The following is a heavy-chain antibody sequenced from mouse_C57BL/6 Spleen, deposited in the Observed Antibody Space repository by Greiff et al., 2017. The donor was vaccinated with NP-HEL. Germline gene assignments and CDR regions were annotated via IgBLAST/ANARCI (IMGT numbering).Heavy chain of an antibody. CDR2: ISSGRSTI. V-gene: IGHV5-17*01. J-gene: IGHJ3*01. CDR3: ARTNYYGSSSGFAY. CDR1: GFTFSDYG. Sequence: EVKLMESGGGLVKPGGSLKLSCAASGFTFSDYGMHWVRQAPEKGLEWVAYISSGRSTIYYADTVKGRFTISRDNAKNTLFLQMTSLRSEDTAMYYCARTNYYGSSSGFAYWGQGTLVTVSA. D-gene: IGHD1-1*01.